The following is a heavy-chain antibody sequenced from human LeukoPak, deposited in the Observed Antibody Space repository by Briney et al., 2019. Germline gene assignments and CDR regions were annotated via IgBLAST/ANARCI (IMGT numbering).Heavy chain of an antibody. V-gene: IGHV3-7*01. CDR2: IKQDGSEK. Sequence: GGSLRLSCAASGFTFSSYWMSWVRQAPGKGLEWVANIKQDGSEKYYVDSVKGRFTISRDNAKNSLYLQMNSLRAEDTAVYYCARDPYYDSSGYQEVSLAFDIWGQGTMDTVSS. D-gene: IGHD3-22*01. J-gene: IGHJ3*02. CDR3: ARDPYYDSSGYQEVSLAFDI. CDR1: GFTFSSYW.